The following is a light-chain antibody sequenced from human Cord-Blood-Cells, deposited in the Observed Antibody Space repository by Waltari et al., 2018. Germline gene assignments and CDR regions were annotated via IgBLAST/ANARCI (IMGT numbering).Light chain of an antibody. J-gene: IGKJ2*03. CDR1: QSVSSN. CDR2: GAS. CDR3: QQYNNWPPYS. Sequence: IVMTQSPATLSVSPGEGATLSCRASQSVSSNLAWYQQKPCQAPRLLIYGASTRATGIPARLSGSGSGIEVTLTISSLQSEDFAVYYWQQYNNWPPYSFGQGTKLEIK. V-gene: IGKV3-15*01.